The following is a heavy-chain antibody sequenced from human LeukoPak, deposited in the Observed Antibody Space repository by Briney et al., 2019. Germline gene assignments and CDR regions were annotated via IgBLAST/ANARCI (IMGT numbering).Heavy chain of an antibody. D-gene: IGHD6-6*01. J-gene: IGHJ6*03. CDR2: INTNTGNP. CDR3: ARGGSSSLGVAYYYYYMDV. Sequence: ASVKVSCKASGYTFTSYSMNWVRQAPGQGLEWLGWINTNTGNPTYAQGFTGRFVFSLDTSVSTAYLQISSLKAEDTAVYYCARGGSSSLGVAYYYYYMDVWGKGTTVTVSS. V-gene: IGHV7-4-1*02. CDR1: GYTFTSYS.